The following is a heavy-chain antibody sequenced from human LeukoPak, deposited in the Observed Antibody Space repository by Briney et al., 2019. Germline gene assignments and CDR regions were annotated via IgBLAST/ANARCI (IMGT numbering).Heavy chain of an antibody. CDR2: IKSKTDGGTT. CDR3: TAGIAARPYYYYYYMDV. V-gene: IGHV3-15*01. J-gene: IGHJ6*03. D-gene: IGHD6-6*01. CDR1: GYTFSKAW. Sequence: GGSLRLSCAASGYTFSKAWMSWVRQAPGKGLEWVGRIKSKTDGGTTDYAAPVKGRFTISRDDSKNTLYLQMNSLKTEDTAVYYCTAGIAARPYYYYYYMDVWGKGTTVTVSS.